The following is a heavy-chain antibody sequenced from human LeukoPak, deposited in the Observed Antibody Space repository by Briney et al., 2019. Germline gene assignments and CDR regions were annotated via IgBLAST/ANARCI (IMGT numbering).Heavy chain of an antibody. D-gene: IGHD3-16*01. Sequence: GGSLRLSCAVSGFTFSGYWMQWVRQAPGKGLVWVSRINNDGSGTTYADSVKGRFTISRDNAKNSLYLQMNSLRAEDTAVYYCSRDFGRGNLYYFDYWGQGTLATVSS. CDR2: INNDGSGT. CDR3: SRDFGRGNLYYFDY. V-gene: IGHV3-74*01. CDR1: GFTFSGYW. J-gene: IGHJ4*02.